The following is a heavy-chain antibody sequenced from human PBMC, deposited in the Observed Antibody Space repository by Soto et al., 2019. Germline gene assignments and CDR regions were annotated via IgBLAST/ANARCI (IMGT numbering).Heavy chain of an antibody. Sequence: GSLRLSCAASGFTFSSYSMNWVRQAPGKGLEWVSSISSSISYIYCADSVKGRFTISRDNAKNSLYLQMNSLRAEDTAVYYCARDRDYPHNWFDPWGQGTLVTVSS. D-gene: IGHD4-17*01. V-gene: IGHV3-21*01. CDR3: ARDRDYPHNWFDP. J-gene: IGHJ5*02. CDR1: GFTFSSYS. CDR2: ISSSISYI.